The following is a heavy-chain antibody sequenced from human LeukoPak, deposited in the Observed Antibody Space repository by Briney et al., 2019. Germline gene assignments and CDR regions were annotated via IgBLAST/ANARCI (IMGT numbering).Heavy chain of an antibody. J-gene: IGHJ2*01. D-gene: IGHD6-13*01. CDR2: IYSGGST. Sequence: GGSLRLSCAASGFIVSSTYMNWVRQAPGKGLEWVSVIYSGGSTYYADSVKGRFTISRENAKNSLYLQMNSLRAGDTAVYYCARAAYSSTWYSRYFDLWGRGTLVTVSS. CDR3: ARAAYSSTWYSRYFDL. CDR1: GFIVSSTY. V-gene: IGHV3-53*01.